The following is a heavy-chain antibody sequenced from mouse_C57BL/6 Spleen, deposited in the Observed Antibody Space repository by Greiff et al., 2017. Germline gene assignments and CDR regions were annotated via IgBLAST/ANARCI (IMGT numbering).Heavy chain of an antibody. D-gene: IGHD2-1*01. Sequence: EVKLVESGGGLVQPGGSLSLSCAASGFTFTDYYMSWVRQPPGKALEWLGFIRNKANGYTTEYSASVKDRFTISRDNSQSILYLQMNALRAEDSATYYGARYLYYGNLYARDYWGQGTSVTVSS. V-gene: IGHV7-3*01. CDR1: GFTFTDYY. J-gene: IGHJ4*01. CDR3: ARYLYYGNLYARDY. CDR2: IRNKANGYTT.